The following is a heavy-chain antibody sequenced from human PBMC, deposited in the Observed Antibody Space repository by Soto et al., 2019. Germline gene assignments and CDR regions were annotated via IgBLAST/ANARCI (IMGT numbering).Heavy chain of an antibody. Sequence: QVQLQESGPGLVKPSQTLSLTCTVSGGSISSGDYYWSWIRQPPGKGLEWIAYIHNSVSTHYNPSLKSRVTISVDTSKNQFSLKLSSVTAADTAVYYCVRSRYSGSYFFDYWGQGILVTVSS. V-gene: IGHV4-30-4*01. J-gene: IGHJ4*02. CDR2: IHNSVST. D-gene: IGHD1-26*01. CDR3: VRSRYSGSYFFDY. CDR1: GGSISSGDYY.